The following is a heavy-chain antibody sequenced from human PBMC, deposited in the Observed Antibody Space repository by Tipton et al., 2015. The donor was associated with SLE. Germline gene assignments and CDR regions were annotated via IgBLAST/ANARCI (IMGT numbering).Heavy chain of an antibody. D-gene: IGHD3-3*01. V-gene: IGHV4-38-2*02. Sequence: TLSLTCTVSGYSINNGNYWIWIRQTPGKGLEWIGEINHRGGTNLNPSLESRVSVSKDTSKNQFSLKLTSVTAADTAVYYCARLQYIFGGMDVWGEGTTVTVSS. CDR3: ARLQYIFGGMDV. CDR2: INHRGGT. J-gene: IGHJ6*04. CDR1: GYSINNGNY.